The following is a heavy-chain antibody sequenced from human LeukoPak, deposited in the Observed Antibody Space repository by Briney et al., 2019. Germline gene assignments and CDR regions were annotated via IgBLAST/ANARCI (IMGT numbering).Heavy chain of an antibody. D-gene: IGHD6-13*01. CDR3: ARIAAAGPFDY. J-gene: IGHJ4*02. CDR2: VYYGGSPTY. CDR1: GGSIISSY. Sequence: SETLSLTCSDSGGSIISSYWSWLRQPPGKGLEWVGYVYYGGSPTYNYNPSLKSRVTISVDTSKNQLSLRLSSVTAADTAVYFCARIAAAGPFDYWGQGALVTVSS. V-gene: IGHV4-59*08.